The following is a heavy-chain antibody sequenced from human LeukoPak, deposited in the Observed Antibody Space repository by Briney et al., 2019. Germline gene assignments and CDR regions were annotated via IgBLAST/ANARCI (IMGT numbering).Heavy chain of an antibody. CDR2: ISWNSGSI. CDR1: GFTFDDYA. Sequence: GRSLRLSCAASGFTFDDYAMHWVRQAPGKGLEWVSGISWNSGSIGYADSVKGRFTISRDNAKNSLYLQMNSLRAEDMALYYCAKALGPYYYDSSGYLDYWGQGTLVTVSP. CDR3: AKALGPYYYDSSGYLDY. V-gene: IGHV3-9*03. J-gene: IGHJ4*02. D-gene: IGHD3-22*01.